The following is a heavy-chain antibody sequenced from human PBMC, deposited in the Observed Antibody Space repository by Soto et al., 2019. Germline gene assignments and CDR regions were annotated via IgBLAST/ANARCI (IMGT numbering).Heavy chain of an antibody. D-gene: IGHD6-6*01. CDR3: ESRVSVYPY. J-gene: IGHJ4*02. Sequence: GGSLRLSCAASGCSVNKDFMSWVRQAPGKGLEWVSTMYSTGGTDYADSVRGRFTISKDNSKNTLDLQMNSLRAEDTAVYYCESRVSVYPYWGQGTLVTVSS. CDR2: MYSTGGT. V-gene: IGHV3-66*01. CDR1: GCSVNKDF.